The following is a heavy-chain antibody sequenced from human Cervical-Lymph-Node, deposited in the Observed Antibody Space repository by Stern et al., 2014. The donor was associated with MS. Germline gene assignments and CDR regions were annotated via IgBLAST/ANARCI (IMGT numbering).Heavy chain of an antibody. D-gene: IGHD5-24*01. CDR1: GDSMSSDNYY. CDR3: ARGLATTNFDY. J-gene: IGHJ4*02. CDR2: IYTSGST. Sequence: QLQLQESGPRLVKPSQTLSLTCTVSGDSMSSDNYYWSWIRQPAGKGLEWIGRIYTSGSTNYNPSLKSRLTISVDTPQSQFSPKLSSVTAADTAVYYCARGLATTNFDYWGQGTLVTVSS. V-gene: IGHV4-61*02.